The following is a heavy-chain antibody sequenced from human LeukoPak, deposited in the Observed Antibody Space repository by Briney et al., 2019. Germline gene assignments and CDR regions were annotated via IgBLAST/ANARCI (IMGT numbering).Heavy chain of an antibody. D-gene: IGHD4-17*01. CDR2: ISSNGGST. J-gene: IGHJ4*02. V-gene: IGHV3-64D*06. Sequence: GGSLRLSCSASGFTFSSYAMHWVRQAPGKGLEYVSAISSNGGSTYYADSVKRRFTISRDNSKNTLYLQMSRLRAEDTAVYYCVKGGPVTTFAYWGQGTLVTVSS. CDR3: VKGGPVTTFAY. CDR1: GFTFSSYA.